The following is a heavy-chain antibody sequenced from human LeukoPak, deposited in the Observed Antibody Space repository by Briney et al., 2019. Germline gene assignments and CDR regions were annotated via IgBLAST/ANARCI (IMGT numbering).Heavy chain of an antibody. CDR1: GFTFGVYA. CDR2: IRSKTYGGTP. J-gene: IGHJ4*02. V-gene: IGHV3-49*04. D-gene: IGHD1-14*01. CDR3: TRPRYGRNIFDY. Sequence: GGSLRLSCTASGFTFGVYAMTWVRQALGKGLEWVGFIRSKTYGGTPDYAASVKGRFTISRDDSKSIAYLQMNSLKIEDTAVYSCTRPRYGRNIFDYWGQGTLVTVSS.